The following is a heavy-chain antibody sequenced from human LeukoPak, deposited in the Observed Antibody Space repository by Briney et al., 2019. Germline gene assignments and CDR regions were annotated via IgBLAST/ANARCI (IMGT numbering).Heavy chain of an antibody. CDR3: ASGRWGYSSSSGLYWYFDL. J-gene: IGHJ2*01. CDR1: GGLISSGSYY. V-gene: IGHV4-61*02. Sequence: SQTLSLTCTVSGGLISSGSYYWSWIRQPAGKGLEWIGRIYSSGSTNYNPALRSRLTISVDTSKNQFSLKLSSVTAADTAVYYCASGRWGYSSSSGLYWYFDLWGRGTLVTVSS. D-gene: IGHD6-6*01. CDR2: IYSSGST.